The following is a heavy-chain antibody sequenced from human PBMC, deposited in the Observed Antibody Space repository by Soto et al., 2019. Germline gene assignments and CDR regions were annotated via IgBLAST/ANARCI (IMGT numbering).Heavy chain of an antibody. J-gene: IGHJ4*02. CDR1: GYILSDLS. D-gene: IGHD3-3*01. Sequence: QVQLVQSGAEVKKPGASVQVSCKVSGYILSDLSLHWVRQAPGRGLEWMGGFDPEEGQTVYAQKFQDRVTMTEDTSTQTAYMELTSLTSEHTAEYYCATGVRHYAFLSGYHHHSPLDYWGQGSLVSVSS. V-gene: IGHV1-24*01. CDR2: FDPEEGQT. CDR3: ATGVRHYAFLSGYHHHSPLDY.